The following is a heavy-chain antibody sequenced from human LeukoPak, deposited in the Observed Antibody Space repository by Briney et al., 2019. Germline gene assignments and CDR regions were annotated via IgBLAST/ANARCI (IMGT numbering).Heavy chain of an antibody. CDR3: ARVPGPNWFDP. CDR1: GYSISSGYY. D-gene: IGHD1-14*01. J-gene: IGHJ5*02. V-gene: IGHV4-38-2*02. Sequence: SETLSLTCSVSGYSISSGYYWGWIRQPPGMGLEWIGSMYQSGNAYYNPSLRSRVTMSVDTSKNQVSLKLISVTAADTAVYFCARVPGPNWFDPWGLGTLVTVSS. CDR2: MYQSGNA.